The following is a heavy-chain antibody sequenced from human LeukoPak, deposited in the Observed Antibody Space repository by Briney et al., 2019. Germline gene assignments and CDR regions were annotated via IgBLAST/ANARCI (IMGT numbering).Heavy chain of an antibody. Sequence: GGSLRLSCAASGFTFSSYAMSWVRQAPGKGLQWVSAISGSGSGDSTYYADSVKGRFTISRDNSKNTLYLQMNSLRAEDTAVYYCAKFYTGSVIPFDIWGQGTMVTVSS. CDR3: AKFYTGSVIPFDI. CDR1: GFTFSSYA. D-gene: IGHD3-16*02. J-gene: IGHJ3*02. V-gene: IGHV3-23*01. CDR2: ISGSGSGDST.